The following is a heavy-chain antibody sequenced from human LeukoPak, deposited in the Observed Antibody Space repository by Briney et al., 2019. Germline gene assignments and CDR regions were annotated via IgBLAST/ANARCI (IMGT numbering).Heavy chain of an antibody. CDR1: GFTFSSYW. V-gene: IGHV3-7*01. Sequence: GGSLRLSCAASGFTFSSYWMSWVSQAPGKGLEWVANIKQDGSEKYYVDSVKGRFTISRDNAKNSLYLQMNSLRAEDTAVYYCARDSKRYYDSSGYYSGPGDYWGQGILVTVSS. CDR3: ARDSKRYYDSSGYYSGPGDY. CDR2: IKQDGSEK. J-gene: IGHJ4*02. D-gene: IGHD3-22*01.